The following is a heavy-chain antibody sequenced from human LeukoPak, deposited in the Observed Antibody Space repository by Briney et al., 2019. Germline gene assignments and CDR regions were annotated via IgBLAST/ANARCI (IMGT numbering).Heavy chain of an antibody. V-gene: IGHV4-59*08. CDR1: GGSISSYY. J-gene: IGHJ3*02. D-gene: IGHD1-26*01. CDR2: IYYSGST. CDR3: ARRGSGSYYDHAFDI. Sequence: SETLSLTCTVSGGSISSYYWSWIRQPPGKGLEWIGYIYYSGSTNYNPSLKSRVTISVDTSKNRFSLKLSSVTAADTAVYYCARRGSGSYYDHAFDIWGQGTMVTVSS.